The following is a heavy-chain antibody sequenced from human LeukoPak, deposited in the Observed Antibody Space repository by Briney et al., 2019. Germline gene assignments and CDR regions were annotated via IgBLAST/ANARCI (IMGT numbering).Heavy chain of an antibody. CDR1: GFTFDDYA. V-gene: IGHV3-9*01. D-gene: IGHD3-3*01. Sequence: PGRSLRLSCAASGFTFDDYAMHWVRQAPGKGLECVSGISWNSGSIGYADSVKGRFTISRDNAKNSLYLQMNSLRAEDTALYYCAKDSGYDFWSGYNWFDPWGQGTLVTVSS. CDR2: ISWNSGSI. CDR3: AKDSGYDFWSGYNWFDP. J-gene: IGHJ5*02.